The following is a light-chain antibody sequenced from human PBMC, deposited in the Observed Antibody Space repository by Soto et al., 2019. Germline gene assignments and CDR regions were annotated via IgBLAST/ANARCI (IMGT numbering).Light chain of an antibody. V-gene: IGLV2-11*01. CDR3: ASYAARYPVV. J-gene: IGLJ2*01. Sequence: QSALTQPRSVSGSPGQSVTISCTGTSSDVGGYNYVSWYQQHPGKAPKLMIYDVSKRPSGVPDRFSGSKSGNTASLTISGLQGEDGGSYYGASYAARYPVVFGGGTK. CDR2: DVS. CDR1: SSDVGGYNY.